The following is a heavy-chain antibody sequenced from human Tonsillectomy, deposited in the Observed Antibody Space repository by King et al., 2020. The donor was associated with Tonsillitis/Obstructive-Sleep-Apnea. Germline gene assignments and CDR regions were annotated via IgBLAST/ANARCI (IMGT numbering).Heavy chain of an antibody. CDR2: ISGSGNST. J-gene: IGHJ6*02. CDR1: GFTFSTYG. Sequence: VQLVESGGGLVQPGGSLRLSCAASGFTFSTYGMSWVRQAPGKGPEWVSVISGSGNSTYYSDSVKGRFTISRDNSKNTLYLQMNSLRTEDTAVYYCAKDHRGGRYCSGNNCPTFGMDVWGQGTTVTVSS. D-gene: IGHD2-15*01. CDR3: AKDHRGGRYCSGNNCPTFGMDV. V-gene: IGHV3-23*04.